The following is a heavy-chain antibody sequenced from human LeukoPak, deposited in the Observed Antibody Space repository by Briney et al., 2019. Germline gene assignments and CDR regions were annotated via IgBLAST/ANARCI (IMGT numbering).Heavy chain of an antibody. V-gene: IGHV3-30*02. Sequence: GGSLRLSCAAAGFTFSSYGIHWVRQAPGKGLEWVSFIRYDGRNKYYADSVKGRFTISRDNSKNTVYMQMNSLRAEDTAVYYCAKFNGGNSDGWFDPWGQGTLVTVSS. CDR1: GFTFSSYG. D-gene: IGHD4-23*01. J-gene: IGHJ5*02. CDR2: IRYDGRNK. CDR3: AKFNGGNSDGWFDP.